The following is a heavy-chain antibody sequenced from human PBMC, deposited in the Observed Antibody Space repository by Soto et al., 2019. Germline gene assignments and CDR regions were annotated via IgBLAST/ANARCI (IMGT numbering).Heavy chain of an antibody. J-gene: IGHJ6*02. CDR2: IYYSGST. D-gene: IGHD2-2*01. CDR1: GGSISSGGYY. Sequence: LSLTCTVSGGSISSGGYYWSWIRQHPGKGLEWIGYIYYSGSTYYNPSLKSRVTISVDTSKNQFSLKLSSVTAADTAVYYCAREQYCSSTSCYDSGFMDVWGQGTTVTVSS. V-gene: IGHV4-31*03. CDR3: AREQYCSSTSCYDSGFMDV.